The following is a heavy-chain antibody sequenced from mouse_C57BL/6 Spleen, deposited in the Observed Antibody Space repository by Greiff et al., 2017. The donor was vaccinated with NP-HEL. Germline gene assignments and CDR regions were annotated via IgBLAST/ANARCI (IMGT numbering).Heavy chain of an antibody. D-gene: IGHD1-1*01. Sequence: VKLQESGAELVKPGASVKISCKASGYAFSSYWMNWVKQRPGKGLEWIGQIYPGDGDTNYNGKFKGKATLTADKSSSTAYMQLSSLTSEDSAVYFCARDYYGSSYRYFDVWGTGTTVTVSS. J-gene: IGHJ1*03. CDR2: IYPGDGDT. CDR3: ARDYYGSSYRYFDV. V-gene: IGHV1-80*01. CDR1: GYAFSSYW.